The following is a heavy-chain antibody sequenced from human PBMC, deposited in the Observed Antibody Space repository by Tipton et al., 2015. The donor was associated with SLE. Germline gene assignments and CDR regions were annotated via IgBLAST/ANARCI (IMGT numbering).Heavy chain of an antibody. J-gene: IGHJ2*01. CDR3: ARGSIVVVVAATQAVWYLDL. D-gene: IGHD2-15*01. CDR1: GYSFTSYW. V-gene: IGHV4-34*01. Sequence: QVQLVQSGAEVTKPGESLKISCKGSGYSFTSYWIGWIRQPPGKGLEWIGEINDSGSTNYNPSLKSRVTISVDTSKKQFSLKLSSVTAADTAVYYCARGSIVVVVAATQAVWYLDLWGRGTLVTVSS. CDR2: INDSGST.